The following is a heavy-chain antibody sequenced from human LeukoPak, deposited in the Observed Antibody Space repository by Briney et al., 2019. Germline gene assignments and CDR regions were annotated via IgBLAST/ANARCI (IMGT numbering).Heavy chain of an antibody. CDR1: GFTFDDYA. CDR3: AKALRWRGGFDY. V-gene: IGHV3-9*01. D-gene: IGHD4-23*01. CDR2: ISWNSGSI. J-gene: IGHJ4*02. Sequence: GGSLRLSCAASGFTFDDYAMHWVRQAPGKGLEWVSGISWNSGSIGYADSVRGRFTISRDNAKNSLYLQMNSLRAEDTALYYCAKALRWRGGFDYWGQGTLVTVSS.